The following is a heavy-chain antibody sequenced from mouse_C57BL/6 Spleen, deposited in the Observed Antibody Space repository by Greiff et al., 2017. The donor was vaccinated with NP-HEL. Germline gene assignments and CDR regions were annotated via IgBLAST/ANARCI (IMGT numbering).Heavy chain of an antibody. V-gene: IGHV14-2*01. CDR2: IDPEDGEN. CDR3: ARSSNYGNLDFDY. CDR1: GFNIKDYY. J-gene: IGHJ2*01. D-gene: IGHD2-1*01. Sequence: VQLQQSGAELVKPGASVKLSCTASGFNIKDYYMHWVKQRTEQGLEWIGRIDPEDGENKYAPKFQGKGTITADTSSNTAYLQLSSLTSEDTAVYYCARSSNYGNLDFDYWGQGTTLTVSS.